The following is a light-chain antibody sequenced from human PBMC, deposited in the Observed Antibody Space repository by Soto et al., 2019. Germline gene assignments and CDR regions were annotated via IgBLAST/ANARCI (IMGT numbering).Light chain of an antibody. CDR1: SSDVGGYNY. CDR2: DVS. CDR3: CSYAGSYV. Sequence: ALTQPRPVSGSPGQSVTISCTGTSSDVGGYNYVSWYQQHPGKAPKLMIYDVSKRPSGVPDRFSGSKSGNTASLTISGLQAEDEADYYCCSYAGSYVFGTGTKVTVL. V-gene: IGLV2-11*01. J-gene: IGLJ1*01.